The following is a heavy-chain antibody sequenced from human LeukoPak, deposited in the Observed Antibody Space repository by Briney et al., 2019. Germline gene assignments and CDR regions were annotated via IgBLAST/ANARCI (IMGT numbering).Heavy chain of an antibody. Sequence: SETLSLTCTVSGGSISSGGYYWSWIPQHPGKGLEWVGYIYYSGSTYYNPSLKSRVTISVDTSKNQFSLKLSSVTAADTAVYYCARHSGPLWSGYHDYYYYYMDVWGKATTVTVSS. CDR3: ARHSGPLWSGYHDYYYYYMDV. V-gene: IGHV4-31*03. CDR2: IYYSGST. D-gene: IGHD3-3*01. J-gene: IGHJ6*03. CDR1: GGSISSGGYY.